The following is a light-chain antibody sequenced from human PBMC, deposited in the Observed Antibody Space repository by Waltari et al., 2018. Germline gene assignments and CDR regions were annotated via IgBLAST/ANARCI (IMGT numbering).Light chain of an antibody. J-gene: IGLJ3*02. CDR2: EVS. Sequence: QSALTQPPSVSGSPGQSVTISCTGTSSDVGSYNRVSWYQQPPGTAPKLVIYEVSNRPSGVPVRFSGSKSGNTASLTISGLQAEDEADYYCSSYTSSSTWVFGGGTKLTVL. V-gene: IGLV2-18*02. CDR1: SSDVGSYNR. CDR3: SSYTSSSTWV.